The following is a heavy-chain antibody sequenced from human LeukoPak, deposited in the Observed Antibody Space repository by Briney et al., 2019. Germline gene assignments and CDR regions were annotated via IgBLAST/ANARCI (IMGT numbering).Heavy chain of an antibody. D-gene: IGHD5-24*01. J-gene: IGHJ4*02. V-gene: IGHV3-21*04. CDR2: ISSSSSYI. Sequence: GGSLRLSCAASGFTFSSYSMNWVRQAPGKGLEWVSSISSSSSYIYYADSVKGRFTISRDNAKNSLYLQMNSLRAEDTAVYYCAKDLVAFVEMATIARYWGQGTLVTVSS. CDR3: AKDLVAFVEMATIARY. CDR1: GFTFSSYS.